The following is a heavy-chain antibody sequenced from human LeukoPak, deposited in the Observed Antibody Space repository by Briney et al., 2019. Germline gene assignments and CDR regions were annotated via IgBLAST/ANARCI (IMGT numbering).Heavy chain of an antibody. Sequence: PGGSLRLSCAASGFTFSSYGIHWVRQAPGKGLEWVAFIRYDGSNKNYADSVKGRFTISRDNSKNTLYLQMNSLRAEDTAVHYCAKGYGWEASYYYYYMDVWGTGTTVTISS. V-gene: IGHV3-30*02. J-gene: IGHJ6*03. D-gene: IGHD1-26*01. CDR3: AKGYGWEASYYYYYMDV. CDR2: IRYDGSNK. CDR1: GFTFSSYG.